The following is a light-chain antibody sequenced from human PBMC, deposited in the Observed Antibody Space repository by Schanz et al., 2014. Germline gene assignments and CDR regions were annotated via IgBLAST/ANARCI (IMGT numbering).Light chain of an antibody. Sequence: QSVLTQPPSASGTPGQRVTISCSGSSSNIGSKSVNWYQQFPGTAPKLLIYGNSNRPSGVPDRFSGSKSGTSASLAISGLRSEDEADYYCAAWDDSLSGRVFGGGTKLTVL. J-gene: IGLJ3*02. CDR3: AAWDDSLSGRV. V-gene: IGLV1-47*02. CDR2: GNS. CDR1: SSNIGSKS.